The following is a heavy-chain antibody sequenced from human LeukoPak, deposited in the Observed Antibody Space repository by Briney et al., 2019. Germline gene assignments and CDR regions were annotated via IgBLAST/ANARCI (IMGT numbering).Heavy chain of an antibody. D-gene: IGHD2-2*01. J-gene: IGHJ4*02. CDR2: ISGSGGST. Sequence: GESLRLSCAASGFTFSSYAMSWVRQVPGKGLEWVSAISGSGGSTYYADSVKGRFTISRDNSKNTLYLQMNSLRAEDTAVYYCAKRGYCTSTSCSNYFDYWGQGTLVTVSS. CDR3: AKRGYCTSTSCSNYFDY. CDR1: GFTFSSYA. V-gene: IGHV3-23*01.